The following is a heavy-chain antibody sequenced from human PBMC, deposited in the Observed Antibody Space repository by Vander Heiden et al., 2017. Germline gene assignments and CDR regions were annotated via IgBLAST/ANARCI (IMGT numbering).Heavy chain of an antibody. CDR3: ARRGWYCSGGSCYSGWFDP. J-gene: IGHJ5*02. V-gene: IGHV1-46*01. CDR2: INPSGGRT. D-gene: IGHD2-15*01. Sequence: VQLVQSGAELTTPGASVKVSCKASGYTFTSHYMHWVRQAPGQGLEWMGIINPSGGRTSDAQKFQGRVTMTRDTSTSTVYMELSSLRSEDTAVYYCARRGWYCSGGSCYSGWFDPWGQGTLVTVSS. CDR1: GYTFTSHY.